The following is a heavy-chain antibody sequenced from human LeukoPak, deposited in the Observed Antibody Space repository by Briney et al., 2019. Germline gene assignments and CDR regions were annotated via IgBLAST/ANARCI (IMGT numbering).Heavy chain of an antibody. V-gene: IGHV1-46*01. D-gene: IGHD5-24*01. Sequence: ASVKVSCKASGYTFTSYYMHWVRQAPGQGLEWMGIINPSGGSTSYAQKLQGRVTMTTDTSTSTAYMELRSLRSDDTAVYYCARDGYNQPSDVDYWGQGTLVTVSS. CDR1: GYTFTSYY. J-gene: IGHJ4*02. CDR3: ARDGYNQPSDVDY. CDR2: INPSGGST.